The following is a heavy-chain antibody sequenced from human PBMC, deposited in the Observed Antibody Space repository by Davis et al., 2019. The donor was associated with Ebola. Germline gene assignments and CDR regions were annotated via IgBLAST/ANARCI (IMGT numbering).Heavy chain of an antibody. D-gene: IGHD4-17*01. CDR3: AKGDGDSTLVGAVLEN. J-gene: IGHJ4*02. Sequence: GGSLRLSCAASGFTFSTYAMHWVRQAPGKGLEWVSCISWNSGSIGYADSVKGRFTISRDNAKNSLYLQMNSLRVEDTALYYCAKGDGDSTLVGAVLENWGQGTLVTVSS. CDR2: ISWNSGSI. CDR1: GFTFSTYA. V-gene: IGHV3-9*01.